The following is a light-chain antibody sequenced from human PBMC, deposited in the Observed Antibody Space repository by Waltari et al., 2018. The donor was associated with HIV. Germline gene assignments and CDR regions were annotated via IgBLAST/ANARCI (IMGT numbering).Light chain of an antibody. J-gene: IGKJ2*01. CDR3: QQYKNWPLYS. Sequence: ETVMTQSPATLSVFPGQRATLSCRASQGVDTKLAWYQQKPGQAPRLLIYGASNRATSVPTRFSGSGSGTEFTLTISSLQSEDFAVYYCQQYKNWPLYSFGQGTKLEIK. V-gene: IGKV3-15*01. CDR2: GAS. CDR1: QGVDTK.